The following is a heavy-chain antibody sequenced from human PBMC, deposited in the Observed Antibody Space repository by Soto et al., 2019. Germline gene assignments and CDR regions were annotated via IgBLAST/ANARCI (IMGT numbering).Heavy chain of an antibody. CDR1: GYTFTRSG. CDR3: AREGVAPYYYSGTEV. V-gene: IGHV1-18*01. CDR2: ISTYNGDT. Sequence: ASVKVSCKASGYTFTRSGISWVRQAPGQGLEWMGWISTYNGDTNYAQTFQGRVTMTTDTSTSTVHMEVRSLRSDDTAVYYCAREGVAPYYYSGTEVWGQGTPVPVS. J-gene: IGHJ6*02.